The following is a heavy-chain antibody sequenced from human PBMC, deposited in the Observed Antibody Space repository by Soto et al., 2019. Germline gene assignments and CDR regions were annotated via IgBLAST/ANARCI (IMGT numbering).Heavy chain of an antibody. V-gene: IGHV3-53*01. D-gene: IGHD3-22*01. CDR1: GFTVSSNY. J-gene: IGHJ6*02. Sequence: SGGSLRLSCAASGFTVSSNYMSWVRQAPGKGLEWVSVIYSGGSTYYADSVKGRFTISRDNSKNTLYLQMNSLRAEDTAVYYCARDSRSGYYSDYYYYGMDVWGQGTTVTVSS. CDR2: IYSGGST. CDR3: ARDSRSGYYSDYYYYGMDV.